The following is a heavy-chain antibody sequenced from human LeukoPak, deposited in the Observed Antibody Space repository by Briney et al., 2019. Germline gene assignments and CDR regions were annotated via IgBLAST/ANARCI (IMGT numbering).Heavy chain of an antibody. CDR2: ISTYGSTI. D-gene: IGHD4-17*01. Sequence: PGGSLRLSCAASGVTFSDNYVNWIRQAPGKGLEWISYISTYGSTINYADSVKGRFTISRDNAKNSVYLQMDSLRAEDTAVYYCARGVDDYGDYYWGQGTLVTVSS. V-gene: IGHV3-11*01. J-gene: IGHJ4*02. CDR3: ARGVDDYGDYY. CDR1: GVTFSDNY.